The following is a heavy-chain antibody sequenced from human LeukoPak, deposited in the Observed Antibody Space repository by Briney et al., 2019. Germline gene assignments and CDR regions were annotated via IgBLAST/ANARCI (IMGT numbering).Heavy chain of an antibody. Sequence: GGSLRLSCAASGFTFSSYYMFWVRQAPGKGLAWVSTIKGDETSTKYADSVRGRFTVSRDNARNTLYLQLNSLRAEDTAIYYCAMGYRSAYSWDSWGQGALVTVSS. CDR2: IKGDETST. CDR3: AMGYRSAYSWDS. D-gene: IGHD5-18*01. J-gene: IGHJ4*02. V-gene: IGHV3-74*03. CDR1: GFTFSSYY.